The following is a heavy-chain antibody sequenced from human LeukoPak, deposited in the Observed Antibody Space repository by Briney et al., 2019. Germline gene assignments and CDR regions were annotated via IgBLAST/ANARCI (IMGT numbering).Heavy chain of an antibody. D-gene: IGHD2-2*01. CDR1: GFTFDDYA. Sequence: GRSLRLSCAASGFTFDDYAMHWVRQAPGKGLEWVGRSRNKPNSYTPEYAASVKGRFTISRDDSKNSLYLQMNSLKTEDTAVYYCARGYCSSTSCRYFDYWGQGTLVTVSS. J-gene: IGHJ4*02. CDR2: SRNKPNSYTP. V-gene: IGHV3-72*01. CDR3: ARGYCSSTSCRYFDY.